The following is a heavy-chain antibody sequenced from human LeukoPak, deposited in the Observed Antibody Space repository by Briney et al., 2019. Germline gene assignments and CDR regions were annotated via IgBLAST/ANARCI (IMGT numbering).Heavy chain of an antibody. J-gene: IGHJ4*02. V-gene: IGHV4-34*01. D-gene: IGHD3-10*01. Sequence: SETLSLTCAVYGGSFSGYYWSWIRQPPGKGLEWIGEINHSGSTNYNPSLKSRVTISVDTSKNQFSLKLSSVTAADTAVYYCARRLWSGRWFDFFDYWGQGTLVTVSS. CDR3: ARRLWSGRWFDFFDY. CDR2: INHSGST. CDR1: GGSFSGYY.